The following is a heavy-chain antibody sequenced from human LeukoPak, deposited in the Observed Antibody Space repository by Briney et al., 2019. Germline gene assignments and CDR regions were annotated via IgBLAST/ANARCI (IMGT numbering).Heavy chain of an antibody. Sequence: SETLSLTCTVSGGSISSSSYYWGWIRQPPGKGLEWIGSIYYSGSTYYNPSLKSRVTISLDTSKNQFSLKLSSVTAADTAVYYCARDTTTVTTSYYYYGMDVWGQGTTVTVSS. CDR2: IYYSGST. CDR1: GGSISSSSYY. V-gene: IGHV4-39*07. CDR3: ARDTTTVTTSYYYYGMDV. J-gene: IGHJ6*02. D-gene: IGHD4-17*01.